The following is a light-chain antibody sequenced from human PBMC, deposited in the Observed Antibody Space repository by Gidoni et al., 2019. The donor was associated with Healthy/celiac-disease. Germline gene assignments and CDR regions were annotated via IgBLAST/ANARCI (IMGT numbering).Light chain of an antibody. Sequence: DIQMTQSQSSLSASVGDRVTITCRASPSISSYLNWYQQKPGKAPKLLIYASSSSQSGVPSRFSGSGSGTDFTLTISSLQPEDFATYYCHQSYSTPPYTFGQGTKLEIK. CDR1: PSISSY. CDR3: HQSYSTPPYT. CDR2: ASS. V-gene: IGKV1-39*01. J-gene: IGKJ2*01.